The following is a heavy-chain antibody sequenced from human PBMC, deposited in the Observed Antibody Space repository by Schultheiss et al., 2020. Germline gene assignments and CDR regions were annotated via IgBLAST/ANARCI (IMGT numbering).Heavy chain of an antibody. CDR2: IWYDGSNK. CDR3: ARSQWGGPSATPASYKNWFDP. V-gene: IGHV3-33*01. Sequence: GGSLRLSCAASGFTFSSYGMHWVRQAPGKGLEWVAVIWYDGSNKYYADSVKGRFTISRDNSKNTLYLQMNSLRAEDTAVYYCARSQWGGPSATPASYKNWFDPWGQGTLVTVSS. CDR1: GFTFSSYG. J-gene: IGHJ5*02. D-gene: IGHD5-12*01.